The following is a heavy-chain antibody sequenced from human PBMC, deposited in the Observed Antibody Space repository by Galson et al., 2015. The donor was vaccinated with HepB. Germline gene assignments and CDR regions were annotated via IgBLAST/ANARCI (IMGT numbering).Heavy chain of an antibody. Sequence: SLRLSCAASGFTFSSYAMHWVRQAPGKGLEWVAVISYDGSNKYYADSVKGRFTISRDNSKNTLYLQMNSLRAEDTAVYYCARDLRVQLWFPGLSDYWGQGTLVTVSS. D-gene: IGHD5-18*01. CDR2: ISYDGSNK. CDR1: GFTFSSYA. J-gene: IGHJ4*02. V-gene: IGHV3-30-3*01. CDR3: ARDLRVQLWFPGLSDY.